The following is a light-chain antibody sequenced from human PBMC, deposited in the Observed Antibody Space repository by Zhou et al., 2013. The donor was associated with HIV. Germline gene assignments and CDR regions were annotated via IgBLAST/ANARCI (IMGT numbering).Light chain of an antibody. J-gene: IGKJ2*01. CDR3: QQRSNWPT. CDR2: AAS. Sequence: EIVMTQSPATLSVSPGERATLSCRASQSVFTNLAWYQQKPGQAPRLLIYAASNRASGIPARFSGSGSGTDFTLTISSLEPEDFAVYYCQQRSNWPTFGQGTKLEIK. V-gene: IGKV3-11*01. CDR1: QSVFTN.